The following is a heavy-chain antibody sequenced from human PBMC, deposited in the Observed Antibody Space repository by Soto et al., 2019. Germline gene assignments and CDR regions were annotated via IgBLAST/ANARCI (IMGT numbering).Heavy chain of an antibody. V-gene: IGHV1-69*13. CDR1: GGTFSSYA. D-gene: IGHD5-12*01. J-gene: IGHJ4*02. CDR3: ARDGDGYNYWAHY. CDR2: IIPIFGTA. Sequence: SVKVSCKASGGTFSSYAISWVRQAPGQGLEWMGGIIPIFGTANYAQKFQGRVTITADESTSTVYMELSSLRSEDTAVHSCARDGDGYNYWAHYWGQGTLVTVSS.